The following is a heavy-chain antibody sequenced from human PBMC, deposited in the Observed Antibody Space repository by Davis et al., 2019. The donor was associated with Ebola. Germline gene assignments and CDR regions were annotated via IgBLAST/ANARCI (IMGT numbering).Heavy chain of an antibody. CDR2: INPNSGGT. J-gene: IGHJ5*02. CDR1: GYTFPRYY. D-gene: IGHD3-9*01. CDR3: ARDRHDILTGWFDP. Sequence: APVKVSCKASGYTFPRYYMHWVRQAPGQGLEWKGWINPNSGGTNYAQKFQGWVTMTRDTSISTAYMELSRLRSDDTAVYYCARDRHDILTGWFDPWGQGTLVTVSS. V-gene: IGHV1-2*04.